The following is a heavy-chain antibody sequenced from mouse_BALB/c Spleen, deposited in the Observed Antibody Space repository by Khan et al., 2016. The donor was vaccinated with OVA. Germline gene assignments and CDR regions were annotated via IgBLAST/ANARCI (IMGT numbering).Heavy chain of an antibody. D-gene: IGHD2-14*01. V-gene: IGHV1-4*01. CDR2: INPSSSYP. Sequence: VQLQESGAELARPGASVKMSCKASGYTFTSYTMHWVKQRPGQGLEWIGYINPSSSYPNYNQKFKDKATLTADKSSSTAYMQPSSLTSEDSAVYYCTREGAYYRSDGWFAYWGQGTLVTVSA. J-gene: IGHJ3*01. CDR3: TREGAYYRSDGWFAY. CDR1: GYTFTSYT.